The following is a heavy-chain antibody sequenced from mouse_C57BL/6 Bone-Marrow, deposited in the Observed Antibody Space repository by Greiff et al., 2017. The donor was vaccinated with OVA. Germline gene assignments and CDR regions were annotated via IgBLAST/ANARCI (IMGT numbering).Heavy chain of an antibody. J-gene: IGHJ4*01. Sequence: EVMLVESGGGLVQPGGSLKLSCAASGFTFSDYGMAWVRQAPRKGPEWVAFISNFAYSIYHADTVTGRFTIPSEHDKNTLYLEKSSLRSEDTAMYYCARRGNWDVDYAMDYWGQGTSVTVSS. D-gene: IGHD4-1*01. CDR3: ARRGNWDVDYAMDY. CDR2: ISNFAYSI. V-gene: IGHV5-15*04. CDR1: GFTFSDYG.